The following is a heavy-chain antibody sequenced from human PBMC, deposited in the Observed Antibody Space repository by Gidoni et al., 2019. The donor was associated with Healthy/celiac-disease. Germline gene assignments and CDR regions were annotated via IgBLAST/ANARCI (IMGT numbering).Heavy chain of an antibody. J-gene: IGHJ6*02. CDR1: GFTFSSYW. D-gene: IGHD2-21*02. CDR2: INSDGSST. V-gene: IGHV3-74*01. CDR3: ARGPYCGGDCYSPLGYYYGMDV. Sequence: EVQLVESGGGLVQPGGSLRLSCAASGFTFSSYWMPWVRQAPGKGLVWVSRINSDGSSTSYADSVKGRFTISRDNAKNTLYLQMNSLRAEDTAVYYCARGPYCGGDCYSPLGYYYGMDVWGQGTTVTVSS.